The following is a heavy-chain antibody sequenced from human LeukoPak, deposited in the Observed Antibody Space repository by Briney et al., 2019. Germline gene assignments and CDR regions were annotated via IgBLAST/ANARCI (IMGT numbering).Heavy chain of an antibody. J-gene: IGHJ2*01. V-gene: IGHV4-59*01. CDR3: ARVYYSSSYDYWYFDL. CDR1: GGSISRYY. Sequence: SETLFLTCTVSGGSISRYYWSWIRQPPGKGLERIGYKDYSGSTNYNRSLKSRVTISVDTSKNQFSLKLSSVTAADTAVYYCARVYYSSSYDYWYFDLWGRGTLVTVSS. D-gene: IGHD6-13*01. CDR2: KDYSGST.